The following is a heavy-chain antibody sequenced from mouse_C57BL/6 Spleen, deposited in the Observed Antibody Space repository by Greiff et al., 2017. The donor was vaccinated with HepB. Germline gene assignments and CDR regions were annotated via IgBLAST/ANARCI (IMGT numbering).Heavy chain of an antibody. V-gene: IGHV1-7*01. CDR3: ATGITRAMDY. J-gene: IGHJ4*01. Sequence: QVHVKQSGAELAKPGASVKLSCKASGYTFTSYWMHWVKQRPGQGLEWIGYINPSSGYTKYNQKFKDKATLTADKSSSTAYMQLSSLTYEDSAVYYCATGITRAMDYWGQGTSVTVSS. CDR2: INPSSGYT. D-gene: IGHD1-1*01. CDR1: GYTFTSYW.